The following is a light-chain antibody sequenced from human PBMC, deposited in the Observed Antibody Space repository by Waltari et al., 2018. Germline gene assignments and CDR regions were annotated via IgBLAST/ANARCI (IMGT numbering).Light chain of an antibody. CDR2: DVS. CDR3: SSYTSSSTLV. J-gene: IGLJ2*01. CDR1: SSDVGGYNY. V-gene: IGLV2-14*03. Sequence: QSALTQPASVSGSPGQSITISCTGTSSDVGGYNYVSWYQQHPGNAPKLMIYDVSNRPSVVSNRFSVSKSGNTASLTISGLQAEDEADYYCSSYTSSSTLVFGGGTKLTVL.